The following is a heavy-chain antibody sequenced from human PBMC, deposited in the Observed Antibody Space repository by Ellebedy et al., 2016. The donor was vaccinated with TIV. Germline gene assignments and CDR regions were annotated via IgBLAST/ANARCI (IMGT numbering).Heavy chain of an antibody. D-gene: IGHD3-10*01. J-gene: IGHJ4*02. Sequence: GGSLRLXCAASGFTFSSYAMRWVRQAPGKGLEWVSGISGSGGSTYYADSVKGRFTISRDNSKGTVHLQMNSLRPEDTATYFCAKGSPRAVLFDHWGQGALVTVSS. V-gene: IGHV3-23*01. CDR1: GFTFSSYA. CDR3: AKGSPRAVLFDH. CDR2: ISGSGGST.